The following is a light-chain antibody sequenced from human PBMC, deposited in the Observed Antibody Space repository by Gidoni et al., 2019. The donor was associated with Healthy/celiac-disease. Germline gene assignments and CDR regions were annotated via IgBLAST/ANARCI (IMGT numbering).Light chain of an antibody. J-gene: IGLJ2*01. CDR1: SSNIGAGYD. Sequence: QSVLTQPPSVSGAPGQRVTISCTGSSSNIGAGYDVHWYQQLPGTAPKLLIYGTSNRPSAVPARFSVSKSGTSASLAITVLQAEDVADYYCQSYDSSLSAYVVFGGGTKLTVL. CDR3: QSYDSSLSAYVV. CDR2: GTS. V-gene: IGLV1-40*01.